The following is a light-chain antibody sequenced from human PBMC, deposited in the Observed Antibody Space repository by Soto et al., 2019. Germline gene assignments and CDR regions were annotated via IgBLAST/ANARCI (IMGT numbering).Light chain of an antibody. J-gene: IGKJ4*01. V-gene: IGKV3-15*01. CDR2: GGS. CDR3: QQNNEWPRT. Sequence: EIVMRQSPATLSVSPGERATLSCRASQSVSSNFAWYQQKAGQAPRLLIYGGSARATGIPARFSGSGSGTEFTLTISSLQSEDFAVYFCQQNNEWPRTFGGGTKVDIK. CDR1: QSVSSN.